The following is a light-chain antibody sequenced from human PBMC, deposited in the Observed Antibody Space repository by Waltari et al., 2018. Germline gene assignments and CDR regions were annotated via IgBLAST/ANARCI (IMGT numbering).Light chain of an antibody. CDR1: KLGDKY. Sequence: SYELTQPPSVSVSPGQTAIITCSGDKLGDKYACWYQQKPGQSPVLVIYQDSKRPSGIPERFSGSNSGNTATLTISGTQAMEEADYYCQAWDSSTVVFGGGTKLTVL. CDR2: QDS. V-gene: IGLV3-1*01. CDR3: QAWDSSTVV. J-gene: IGLJ2*01.